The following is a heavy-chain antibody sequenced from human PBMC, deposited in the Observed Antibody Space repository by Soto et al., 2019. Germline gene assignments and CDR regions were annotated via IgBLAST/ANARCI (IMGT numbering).Heavy chain of an antibody. J-gene: IGHJ6*02. CDR1: GYSFTSYW. D-gene: IGHD1-26*01. CDR2: IYPGDSDT. V-gene: IGHV5-51*01. Sequence: GESLKSSCKGSGYSFTSYWIGWVRQMPGKGLEWMGIIYPGDSDTRYSPSFQGQVTISADKSISTAYLQGSSLKASDTAMYYCARHSGSYLYYYGMDVWGQGTTAPASS. CDR3: ARHSGSYLYYYGMDV.